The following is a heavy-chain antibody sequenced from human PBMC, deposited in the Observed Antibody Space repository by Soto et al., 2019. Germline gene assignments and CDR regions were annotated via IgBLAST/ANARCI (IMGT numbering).Heavy chain of an antibody. Sequence: SETLSLTCTVSGGSISSSSYYWGWIRQPPGKGLEWIGSIYYSGSTYYNPSLKSRVTISVDTSKNQFSLKLSSVTAADTAVYYCARLASITMIVVVIPYFDYWGQGTLVTAPQ. CDR2: IYYSGST. V-gene: IGHV4-39*01. CDR1: GGSISSSSYY. J-gene: IGHJ4*02. D-gene: IGHD3-22*01. CDR3: ARLASITMIVVVIPYFDY.